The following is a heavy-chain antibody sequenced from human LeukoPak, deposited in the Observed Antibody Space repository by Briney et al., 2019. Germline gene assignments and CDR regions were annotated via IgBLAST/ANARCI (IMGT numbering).Heavy chain of an antibody. D-gene: IGHD4-11*01. CDR3: ARGSYSNYVGAPYYFDY. Sequence: GASVKVSCKASGGTFSSYAISWVRQAPGQGLEWMGRIIPILGIANYAQKFQGRVTITADKSTSTAYMELSSLRSEDTAVYYCARGSYSNYVGAPYYFDYWGQGTLVTVSS. J-gene: IGHJ4*02. CDR2: IIPILGIA. CDR1: GGTFSSYA. V-gene: IGHV1-69*04.